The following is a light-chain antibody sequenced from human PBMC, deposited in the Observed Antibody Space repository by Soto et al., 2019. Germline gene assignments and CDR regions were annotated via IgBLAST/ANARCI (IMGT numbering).Light chain of an antibody. J-gene: IGKJ2*01. Sequence: EIVMTQSPATLSVSPGERATLSCRASPSISTELAWHQQKPGQPPRLLIYSASTRATGVPARFTGSGSGSEFTLTISGLQSEDFAVYYCQQGHNWPLTFGQGTRLEI. V-gene: IGKV3-15*01. CDR2: SAS. CDR1: PSISTE. CDR3: QQGHNWPLT.